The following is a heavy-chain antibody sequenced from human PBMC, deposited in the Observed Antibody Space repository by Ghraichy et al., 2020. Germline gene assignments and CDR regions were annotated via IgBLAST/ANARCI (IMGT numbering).Heavy chain of an antibody. Sequence: SGPTLVKPTQTLTLTCTFSGFSLTSGGEGVAWIRQPPGKALEWLALICCNDDKRYSPSLKSRLTITKDTSKNQVVLTMTNMDPVDTATYYCAHILRAGPESDAPYNWFDPWGQGTLVTVSS. J-gene: IGHJ5*02. V-gene: IGHV2-5*01. CDR1: GFSLTSGGEG. CDR3: AHILRAGPESDAPYNWFDP. D-gene: IGHD5-24*01. CDR2: ICCNDDK.